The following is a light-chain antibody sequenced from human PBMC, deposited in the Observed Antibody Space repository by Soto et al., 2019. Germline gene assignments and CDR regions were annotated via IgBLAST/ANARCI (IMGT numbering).Light chain of an antibody. V-gene: IGLV2-14*01. CDR1: SSDVGAYYY. CDR2: EVS. J-gene: IGLJ3*02. CDR3: SSSTTDMTQV. Sequence: QSALTQPASVSGSPGQSITISCTGTSSDVGAYYYVSWYRQHPGTAPELMIYEVSNRPSGVSNRFSGSKSGNTASLTLSGILAEDAAHYYCSSSTTDMTQVFGGGTKVTVL.